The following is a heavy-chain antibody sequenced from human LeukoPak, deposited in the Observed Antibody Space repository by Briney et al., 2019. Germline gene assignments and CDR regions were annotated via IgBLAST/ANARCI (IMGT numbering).Heavy chain of an antibody. CDR1: GGSISSYY. V-gene: IGHV4-59*08. J-gene: IGHJ4*02. D-gene: IGHD6-19*01. CDR2: IYYSGST. CDR3: ARAPSIVAGYYFDY. Sequence: PSETLSLTCTVSGGSISSYYWSWIRQPPGKGLEWIGYIYYSGSTNYNPSLKSRVTISVDTSKNQFSLKLSSVTAADTAVYYCARAPSIVAGYYFDYWGQGTLVTVSS.